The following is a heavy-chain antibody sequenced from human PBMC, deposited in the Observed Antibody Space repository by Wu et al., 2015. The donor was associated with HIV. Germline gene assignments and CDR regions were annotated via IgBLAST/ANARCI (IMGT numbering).Heavy chain of an antibody. J-gene: IGHJ4*02. CDR1: GGTFSNYV. D-gene: IGHD3-22*01. CDR3: ARIYYYDSSGQHYYFDY. CDR2: IIPISGRS. V-gene: IGHV1-69*05. Sequence: QVQMEQSGAEVKKPGSSVKVSCKASGGTFSNYVFSWVRQAPGQGLEWMGGIIPISGRSQYAQKFQDRVIIISDESTSTVDMEVSSLTSDDTAVYYCARIYYYDSSGQHYYFDYWGQGTLVTVSS.